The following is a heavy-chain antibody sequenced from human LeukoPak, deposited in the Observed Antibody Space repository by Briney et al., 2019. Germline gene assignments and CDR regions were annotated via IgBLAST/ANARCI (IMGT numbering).Heavy chain of an antibody. CDR1: GFTFSSYG. CDR2: ISYDGSNK. V-gene: IGHV3-30*18. J-gene: IGHJ4*02. D-gene: IGHD5-18*01. Sequence: GGSLRLSCAASGFTFSSYGMHWVRQAPGKGLEWVAVISYDGSNKYYADSVKGRFTISRDNSKNTLYLQMNSLRAEDTAVYYCAKDFVPYADTTRGGLCFDYWGQGTLVTVSS. CDR3: AKDFVPYADTTRGGLCFDY.